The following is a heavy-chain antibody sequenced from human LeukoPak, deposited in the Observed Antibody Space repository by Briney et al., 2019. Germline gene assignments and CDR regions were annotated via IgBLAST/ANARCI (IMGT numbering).Heavy chain of an antibody. CDR3: ARDTYYYGSGRAYYYYYYYYMDV. J-gene: IGHJ6*03. CDR2: INPNSGGT. V-gene: IGHV1-2*02. D-gene: IGHD3-10*01. CDR1: GYTFTSYG. Sequence: ASGKVSCKASGYTFTSYGINWVRQAPGQGLGWVGWINPNSGGTNYAQKFQGRVTMTRDTSISTAYMELSRLRSDDTAVYYCARDTYYYGSGRAYYYYYYYYMDVWGKGTTVTISS.